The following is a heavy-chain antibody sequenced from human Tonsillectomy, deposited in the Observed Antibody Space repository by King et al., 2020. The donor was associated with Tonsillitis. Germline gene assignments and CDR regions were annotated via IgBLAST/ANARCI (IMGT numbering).Heavy chain of an antibody. CDR3: AREGGSFRHFDL. J-gene: IGHJ2*01. CDR2: INPSGTGT. D-gene: IGHD2/OR15-2a*01. V-gene: IGHV1-46*01. CDR1: GYSFTNYY. Sequence: VQLVESGAEVKEPGASLKVSCKASGYSFTNYYMHWVRQAPGQRLEWMGLINPSGTGTGYAQNFQGRITMTRDMSTGTDYMELSRLRSDDTAVYYCAREGGSFRHFDLWGRGTLVTVSS.